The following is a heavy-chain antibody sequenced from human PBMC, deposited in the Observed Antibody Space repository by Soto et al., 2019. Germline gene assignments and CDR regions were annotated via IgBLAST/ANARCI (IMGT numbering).Heavy chain of an antibody. CDR3: AGGGMSGYTYYFDY. V-gene: IGHV4-39*01. D-gene: IGHD5-12*01. J-gene: IGHJ4*02. CDR2: IYYSGST. CDR1: GGSISSSSYY. Sequence: QLQLQESGPGLVKPSETLSLTCTVSGGSISSSSYYWGWIRQPPGKGLEWIGSIYYSGSTYYNPSLKSRVTISVDTSKNQFSLKLSSVTAADTAVYYCAGGGMSGYTYYFDYWGQGTLVTVSS.